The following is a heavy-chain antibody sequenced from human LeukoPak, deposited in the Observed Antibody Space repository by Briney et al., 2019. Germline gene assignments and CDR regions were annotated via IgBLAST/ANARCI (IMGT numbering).Heavy chain of an antibody. CDR3: ARGDSHGSGSYGDWFDP. D-gene: IGHD3-10*01. V-gene: IGHV1-18*01. Sequence: ASVKVSCKASGYTFTSYGISWVRQAPGQGLEWMGWISAYNGNTNYAQKLQGRVTMTTDTSTSTAYMELSSLRSEDTAVYYCARGDSHGSGSYGDWFDPWGQGTLVTVSS. CDR1: GYTFTSYG. J-gene: IGHJ5*02. CDR2: ISAYNGNT.